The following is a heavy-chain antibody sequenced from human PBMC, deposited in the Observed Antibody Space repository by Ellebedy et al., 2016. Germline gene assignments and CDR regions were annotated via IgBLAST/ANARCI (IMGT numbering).Heavy chain of an antibody. Sequence: SETLSLXXTVSGGSISSGGYYWSWIRQHPGKGLEWIGYIYYSGSTYYNPSLKSRVTISVDKSKNQFSLKLTSVTAADTAVYYCARGGSYPTRYFDSWGQGTLVTVSS. CDR1: GGSISSGGYY. V-gene: IGHV4-31*09. D-gene: IGHD1-26*01. J-gene: IGHJ4*02. CDR3: ARGGSYPTRYFDS. CDR2: IYYSGST.